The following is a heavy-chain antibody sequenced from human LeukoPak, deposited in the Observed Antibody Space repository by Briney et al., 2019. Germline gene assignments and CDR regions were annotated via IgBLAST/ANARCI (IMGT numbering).Heavy chain of an antibody. V-gene: IGHV4-34*01. D-gene: IGHD3-22*01. CDR3: ARRSLYYYDSSGYYPTWDEVDY. J-gene: IGHJ4*02. Sequence: SETLSLTCAVYGGSFSGYYWSWIRQPPGKGLEWIGEINHSGSTNYNPSLKSRVTISVDTSKNQFSLKLSSVTAADTAVYYCARRSLYYYDSSGYYPTWDEVDYWDQGTLVTVSS. CDR2: INHSGST. CDR1: GGSFSGYY.